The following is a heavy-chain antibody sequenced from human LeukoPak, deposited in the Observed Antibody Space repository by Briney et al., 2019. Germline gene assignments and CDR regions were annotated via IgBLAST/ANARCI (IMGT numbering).Heavy chain of an antibody. V-gene: IGHV7-4-1*02. CDR1: GYTFTSYA. J-gene: IGHJ6*03. D-gene: IGHD6-6*01. Sequence: ASVKVSCKASGYTFTSYAMNWVRQAPGQGLEWMGWINTNTGNPTYAQGFTGRFVFSLDTSVSTAYLQISSLKAEDTAVYYCARVEQLQYYYYYMDVWGKGTTVTVSS. CDR2: INTNTGNP. CDR3: ARVEQLQYYYYYMDV.